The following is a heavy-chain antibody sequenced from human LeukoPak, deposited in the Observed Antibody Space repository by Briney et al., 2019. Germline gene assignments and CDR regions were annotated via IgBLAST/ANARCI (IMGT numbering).Heavy chain of an antibody. J-gene: IGHJ6*03. CDR2: IYPGDSGT. D-gene: IGHD2-8*01. CDR1: GYSFTSYW. Sequence: GESLKISCKTSGYSFTSYWIGWVRQMPGKGLEWMGIIYPGDSGTRYSPSFQGQVTISADRSISTAYLQWSSLKASDTAMYYCARVRSDNDYYYMDVWGKGTTVTVSS. CDR3: ARVRSDNDYYYMDV. V-gene: IGHV5-51*01.